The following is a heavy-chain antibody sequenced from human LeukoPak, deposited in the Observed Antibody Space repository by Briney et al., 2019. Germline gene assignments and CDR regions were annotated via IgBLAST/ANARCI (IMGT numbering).Heavy chain of an antibody. Sequence: QAGGSLRLSCAASGFTFDDYATHWVRQAPGKGLEWVSGISWNSGSIGYADSVKGRFTISRDNAKNSLYLQMNSLRAEDTALYYCAKGERYSSSSDFDYWGQGTLVTVSS. J-gene: IGHJ4*02. CDR3: AKGERYSSSSDFDY. CDR2: ISWNSGSI. D-gene: IGHD6-6*01. CDR1: GFTFDDYA. V-gene: IGHV3-9*01.